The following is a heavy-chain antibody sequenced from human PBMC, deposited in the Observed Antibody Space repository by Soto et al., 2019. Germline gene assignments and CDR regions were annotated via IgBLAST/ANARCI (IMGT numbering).Heavy chain of an antibody. J-gene: IGHJ6*02. CDR3: ARDIGYSSSSFYYYYGMDV. D-gene: IGHD6-6*01. Sequence: ASVKVSCKASGYTFTSYGISWVRQAPGHGLEWMGWISAYNGNTNYAQKLQGRVTMTTDTSTSTAYMELRSLRSDDTAVYYCARDIGYSSSSFYYYYGMDVWGQGTTVTVSS. V-gene: IGHV1-18*01. CDR1: GYTFTSYG. CDR2: ISAYNGNT.